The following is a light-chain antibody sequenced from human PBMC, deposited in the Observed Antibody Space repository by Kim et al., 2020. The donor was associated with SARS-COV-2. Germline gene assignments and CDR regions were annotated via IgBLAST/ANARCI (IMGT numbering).Light chain of an antibody. CDR3: QAWDSSTVV. V-gene: IGLV3-1*01. CDR1: KLGDKY. Sequence: VSPGQTASITCSGDKLGDKYACWSQQKPGQSPALVIYQDSKRPSGIPERFSGSNSGNTATLTISGTQAMDEADYYCQAWDSSTVVFGGGTQLTVL. CDR2: QDS. J-gene: IGLJ2*01.